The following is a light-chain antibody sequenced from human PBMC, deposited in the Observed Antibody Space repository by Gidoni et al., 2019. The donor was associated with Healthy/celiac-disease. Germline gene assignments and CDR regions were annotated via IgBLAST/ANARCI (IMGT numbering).Light chain of an antibody. V-gene: IGKV3-20*01. CDR3: QQYVSSPLT. Sequence: EIVLTQSPGTLSLSPGERATLSCRASQSVSSSYLAWYQQKPGQAPRLLIYGASSRATGIPDRFSGSGSGTDFTLTISRLEPEDFAVYYCQQYVSSPLTXGXGTKVEIK. CDR2: GAS. CDR1: QSVSSSY. J-gene: IGKJ4*01.